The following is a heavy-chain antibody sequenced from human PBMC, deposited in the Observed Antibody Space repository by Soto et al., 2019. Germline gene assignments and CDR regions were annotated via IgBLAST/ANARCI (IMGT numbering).Heavy chain of an antibody. Sequence: QVQLQESGPGLVKPSQTLSLTCTVSGDSVSVCDSYWIWIRQPPGKALEWIGYTSFSGYTSYTPSLKSRVTISVDMSKSQFSLRLTSVTAADTAIYYCVRGGNPYHYATSGPGTFDKWGQGTLVSVSS. D-gene: IGHD3-22*01. V-gene: IGHV4-30-4*01. J-gene: IGHJ4*02. CDR3: VRGGNPYHYATSGPGTFDK. CDR1: GDSVSVCDSY. CDR2: TSFSGYT.